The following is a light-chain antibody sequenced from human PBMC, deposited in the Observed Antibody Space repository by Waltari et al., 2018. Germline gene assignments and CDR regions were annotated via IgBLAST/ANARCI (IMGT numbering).Light chain of an antibody. J-gene: IGKJ1*01. Sequence: DIQMTQSQPSLSATVGARVTITCRARQTISDYLNWYQQTPGEAPRLLIYSASSLHSGVPSRFSGSGSGTDFTLTISSLQPEDIATYYCQQSYSTWTFGQGTKVEIK. CDR1: QTISDY. CDR3: QQSYSTWT. V-gene: IGKV1-39*01. CDR2: SAS.